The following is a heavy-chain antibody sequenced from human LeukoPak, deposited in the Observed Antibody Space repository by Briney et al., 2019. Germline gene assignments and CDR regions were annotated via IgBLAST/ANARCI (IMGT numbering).Heavy chain of an antibody. V-gene: IGHV4-34*01. D-gene: IGHD6-19*01. J-gene: IGHJ4*02. Sequence: SETLPLTCAVYGGSFSGYYWSWIRQPPGKGLEWIGEINHSGSTNYNPSLKSRVTISVDTSKNQFSLKLSSVTAADTAVYYCARFGNGWYYFDYWGQGTLVTVSS. CDR1: GGSFSGYY. CDR2: INHSGST. CDR3: ARFGNGWYYFDY.